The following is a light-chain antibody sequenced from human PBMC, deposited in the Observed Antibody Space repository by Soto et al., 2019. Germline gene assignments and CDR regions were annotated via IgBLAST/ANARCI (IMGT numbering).Light chain of an antibody. CDR1: QSVSSY. CDR2: DAS. CDR3: QQRSNSWT. J-gene: IGKJ1*01. Sequence: EIVLTQSPATLSLSPGERATLSCSASQSVSSYLAWYQQKPGQAPRLLIYDASNRATGIPARFSGSGSGTVFTLPISSLEPEDFAVYYCQQRSNSWTFGQGTKVEIK. V-gene: IGKV3-11*01.